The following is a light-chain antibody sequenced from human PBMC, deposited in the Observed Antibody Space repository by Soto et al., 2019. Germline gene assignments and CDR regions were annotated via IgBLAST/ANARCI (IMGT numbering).Light chain of an antibody. V-gene: IGKV3-20*01. CDR3: QQYGSSLGFT. Sequence: EIVLTQSPGTLSLSPVERATLSGRASQSVSSSYLAWYQQKPGQAPRLLIYGASSRATGIPDRFSGSGSGTDFTLTISRLEPEDFAVYYCQQYGSSLGFTFGPGTKVDIK. J-gene: IGKJ3*01. CDR2: GAS. CDR1: QSVSSSY.